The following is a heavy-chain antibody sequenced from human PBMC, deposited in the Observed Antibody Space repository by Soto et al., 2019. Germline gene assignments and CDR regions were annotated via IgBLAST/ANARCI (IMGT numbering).Heavy chain of an antibody. Sequence: ASVKVSCKASGYTFTSYGISWVRQAPGQGLEWMGWISAYNGNTNYAQKLQGRVTMTEDTSTDTAYMELSSLRSEDTAVYYCATDPRLRTDAFDIWGQGTMVTVSS. CDR3: ATDPRLRTDAFDI. CDR2: ISAYNGNT. V-gene: IGHV1-18*01. CDR1: GYTFTSYG. D-gene: IGHD4-17*01. J-gene: IGHJ3*02.